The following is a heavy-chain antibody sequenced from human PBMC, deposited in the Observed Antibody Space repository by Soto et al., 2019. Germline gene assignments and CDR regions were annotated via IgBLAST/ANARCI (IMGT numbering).Heavy chain of an antibody. V-gene: IGHV3-33*03. CDR1: GFTFSRYG. CDR3: ATDSGGSPFDY. D-gene: IGHD4-17*01. J-gene: IGHJ4*02. CDR2: TWADDSQQ. Sequence: QVELVESGGGVVQPGGSLRLSCVASGFTFSRYGMHWVRQAPGKGLEWVAVTWADDSQQRYADSVKGRFIIFRDNAKNTLYLQMNSLRVDDTAVYYCATDSGGSPFDYWGQGTLVTVSS.